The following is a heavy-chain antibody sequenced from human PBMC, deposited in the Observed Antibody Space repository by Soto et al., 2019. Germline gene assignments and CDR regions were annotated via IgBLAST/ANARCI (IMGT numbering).Heavy chain of an antibody. CDR3: ARDHSISSSGAWWLDP. J-gene: IGHJ5*02. CDR1: GYTFTSNY. CDR2: INPSGGNT. Sequence: GASVKVSCKASGYTFTSNYIHWVRRTAGQGLEWMGTINPSGGNTNYAQKFQGRVTMTRDTSTSTVYMDLRSLTSEDTAVYYCARDHSISSSGAWWLDPWGQGTLVTVSS. V-gene: IGHV1-46*01. D-gene: IGHD6-13*01.